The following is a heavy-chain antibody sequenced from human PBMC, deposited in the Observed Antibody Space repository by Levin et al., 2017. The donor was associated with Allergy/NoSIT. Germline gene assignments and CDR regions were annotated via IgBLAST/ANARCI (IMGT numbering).Heavy chain of an antibody. CDR1: GGSISSGGYS. V-gene: IGHV4-30-2*01. Sequence: SETLSLTCAVSGGSISSGGYSWSWIRQPPGKGLEWIGNIYLSGSTYYNPSLKSRVTISVDRSKNQFSLNLSSVTAADTAVYYCARGKNSVFLNNWGQGILVTVSS. CDR3: ARGKNSVFLNN. J-gene: IGHJ4*02. CDR2: IYLSGST. D-gene: IGHD5/OR15-5a*01.